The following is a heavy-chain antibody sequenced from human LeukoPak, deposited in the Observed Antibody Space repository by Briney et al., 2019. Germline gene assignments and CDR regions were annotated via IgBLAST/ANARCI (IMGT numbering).Heavy chain of an antibody. V-gene: IGHV4-34*01. J-gene: IGHJ6*03. Sequence: SETLSLTCAVYGGSFSGYYRSWIRQPPGKGLEWIGEINHSGSTNYNPSLKSRVTISVDTSKNQFSLKLSSVTAADTAVYYCASLWFGESTPFGYYYYYMDVWGKGTTVTVSS. D-gene: IGHD3-10*01. CDR2: INHSGST. CDR3: ASLWFGESTPFGYYYYYMDV. CDR1: GGSFSGYY.